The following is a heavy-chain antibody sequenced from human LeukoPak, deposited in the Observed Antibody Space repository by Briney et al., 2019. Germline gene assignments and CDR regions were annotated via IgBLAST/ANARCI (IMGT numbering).Heavy chain of an antibody. V-gene: IGHV3-30*04. CDR2: ISYDGSNK. CDR3: ARDREVRYDFWSGYSLRGLAPGYMDV. Sequence: GGSLRLSCAASGFTFSSYAMHWVRQAPGKGLEWVAVISYDGSNKYYADPVKGRFTISRDNSKNTLYLQMNSLRAEDTAVYYCARDREVRYDFWSGYSLRGLAPGYMDVWGKGTTVTVSS. J-gene: IGHJ6*03. CDR1: GFTFSSYA. D-gene: IGHD3-3*01.